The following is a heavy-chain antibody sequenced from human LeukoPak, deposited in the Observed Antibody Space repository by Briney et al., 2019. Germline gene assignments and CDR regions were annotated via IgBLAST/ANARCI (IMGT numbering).Heavy chain of an antibody. V-gene: IGHV3-15*07. D-gene: IGHD1-26*01. CDR2: IRNKADRGEI. CDR1: GFSFSDTY. Sequence: GGSLRLSCAASGFSFSDTYINWVRQIPGTGLEWVGLIRNKADRGEIEYAAPVKDRFTISRDDSKNTVYLQMSSLKTEDTAVYYCTTESSGSLPYWGQGTLVTVSS. CDR3: TTESSGSLPY. J-gene: IGHJ4*02.